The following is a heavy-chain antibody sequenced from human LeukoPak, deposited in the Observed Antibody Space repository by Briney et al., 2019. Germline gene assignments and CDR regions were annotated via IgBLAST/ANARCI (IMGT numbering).Heavy chain of an antibody. V-gene: IGHV3-30*18. J-gene: IGHJ3*02. Sequence: GRSLRLSCAASGFTFSSYGMHWVRQAPGKGLEWVAVISYDGSNKYYADSVKGRFTISRDNSKNTLYLQMNSLRAEDTAVYYCAKDTSFGRALDAFDIWGQGTMVTVSS. CDR1: GFTFSSYG. D-gene: IGHD3-10*01. CDR3: AKDTSFGRALDAFDI. CDR2: ISYDGSNK.